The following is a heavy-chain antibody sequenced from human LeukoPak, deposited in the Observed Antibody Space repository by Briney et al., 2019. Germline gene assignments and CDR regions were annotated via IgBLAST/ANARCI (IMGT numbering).Heavy chain of an antibody. Sequence: PAETLSLTCTVSGDSISSYFWSWIWQPPGKGLEWIGYIDDSGSTNYNPSLRSRVTISVDTSKNQFSLKVTSVTAADTAVYYCARGTTVRRSVYYYYYAIDVWAQGTPVTVSS. D-gene: IGHD4-17*01. CDR1: GDSISSYF. J-gene: IGHJ6*02. CDR2: IDDSGST. CDR3: ARGTTVRRSVYYYYYAIDV. V-gene: IGHV4-59*08.